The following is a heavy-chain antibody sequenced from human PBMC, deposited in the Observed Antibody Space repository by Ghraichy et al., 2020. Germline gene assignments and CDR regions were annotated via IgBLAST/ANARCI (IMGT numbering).Heavy chain of an antibody. CDR1: GFTFSTYS. J-gene: IGHJ3*02. CDR2: ISSSSTYI. D-gene: IGHD1-26*01. CDR3: ARDLSGGYGDDAFDI. V-gene: IGHV3-21*01. Sequence: GGLRLSCAASGFTFSTYSMNWVRQAPGKGLEWVSSISSSSTYISYADSVKGRFTISRDNAKNSLYLQMNSLRAEDTGVYYCARDLSGGYGDDAFDIWGQGTMVTVSS.